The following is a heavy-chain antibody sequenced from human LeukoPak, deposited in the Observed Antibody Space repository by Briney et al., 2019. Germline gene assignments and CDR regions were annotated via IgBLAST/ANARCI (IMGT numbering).Heavy chain of an antibody. CDR3: ARSITIVRGRNWFDP. J-gene: IGHJ5*02. CDR2: IYYSGST. V-gene: IGHV4-31*03. D-gene: IGHD3-10*01. Sequence: PSETLSLTCTVSGGSISSGGYYWSWIRQHPGKGLEWIGYIYYSGSTYYNPSLKSRVTISVDTSKNQFSLKLSSVTAADTAVYYCARSITIVRGRNWFDPWGQGTLVTVSS. CDR1: GGSISSGGYY.